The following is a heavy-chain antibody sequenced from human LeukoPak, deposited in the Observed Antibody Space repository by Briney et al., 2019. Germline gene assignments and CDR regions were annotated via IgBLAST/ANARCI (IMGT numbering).Heavy chain of an antibody. D-gene: IGHD5-12*01. J-gene: IGHJ3*02. CDR2: ISSSGSTI. Sequence: GGSLRLSCAASGFTFSDYYMSWIRQAPGKGLEWVSYISSSGSTIYYADSVKGRFTISRDNAKNSLYLQMNSLRAEDTAVYYCARASGYSGYRVFAFDIWGQGTMATVSS. V-gene: IGHV3-11*04. CDR1: GFTFSDYY. CDR3: ARASGYSGYRVFAFDI.